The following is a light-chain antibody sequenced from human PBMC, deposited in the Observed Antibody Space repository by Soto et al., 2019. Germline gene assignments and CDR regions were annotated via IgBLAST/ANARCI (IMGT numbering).Light chain of an antibody. V-gene: IGKV3-11*01. CDR3: QQYGSSQYT. CDR1: QSVTNY. J-gene: IGKJ2*01. CDR2: DAS. Sequence: EIFLTQSPDTLSLSPGERATLSCRASQSVTNYIAWYQQRPGQAPRLLIYDASNRATGVPARFSGSGSGTDFTLTISDLEPADFGLYYCQQYGSSQYTFGQGTKLEIK.